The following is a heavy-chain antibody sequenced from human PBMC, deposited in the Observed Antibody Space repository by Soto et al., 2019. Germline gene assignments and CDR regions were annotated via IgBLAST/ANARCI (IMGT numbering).Heavy chain of an antibody. V-gene: IGHV4-39*01. CDR3: ARHNGPLYVGYYYDMDV. CDR1: GGSISSISYY. CDR2: IYYSGYT. D-gene: IGHD3-16*01. J-gene: IGHJ6*02. Sequence: PSETLSLICTVSGGSISSISYYWGWIRQPPGKGLEWIGSIYYSGYTYYNPSLKSRVTISVDTSKNQFSLKLSSVTAADTAVYYCARHNGPLYVGYYYDMDVWGQGTTVTVSS.